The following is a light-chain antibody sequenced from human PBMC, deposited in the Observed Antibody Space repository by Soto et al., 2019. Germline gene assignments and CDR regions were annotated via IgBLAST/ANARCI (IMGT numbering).Light chain of an antibody. CDR3: ISYTSSRTPV. CDR2: EVS. J-gene: IGLJ2*01. Sequence: QSALTQPASVSGSPGQSITISCTGTSSDVGGYNYVSWYQQHPGKAPKLMIYEVSNRPSGVSNRFSGSKSGNTASLTISGLQAEHEADYYCISYTSSRTPVFGGGTKLTVL. V-gene: IGLV2-14*01. CDR1: SSDVGGYNY.